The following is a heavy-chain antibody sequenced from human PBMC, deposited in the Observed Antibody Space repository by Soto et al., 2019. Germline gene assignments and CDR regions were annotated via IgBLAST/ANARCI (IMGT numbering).Heavy chain of an antibody. CDR3: RVRPQGYCGGDCSDDYYYYYYGMDV. Sequence: GGSLRLSCTDSGFTFGDYAMSWFRQAPGKGLEWVGFIRSKAYGGTTEYAASVKGRFTISRDDSKSIAYLQMNSLKTEDTAVYYCRVRPQGYCGGDCSDDYYYYYYGMDVWGQGTTVTVSS. V-gene: IGHV3-49*03. J-gene: IGHJ6*02. D-gene: IGHD2-21*02. CDR2: IRSKAYGGTT. CDR1: GFTFGDYA.